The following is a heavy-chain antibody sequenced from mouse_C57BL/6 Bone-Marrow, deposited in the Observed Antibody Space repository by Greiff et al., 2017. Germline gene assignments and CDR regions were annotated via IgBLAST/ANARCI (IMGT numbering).Heavy chain of an antibody. CDR1: GYTFTSYW. CDR2: IYPGSGST. Sequence: QVQLQQPGAELVKPGASVKMSCKASGYTFTSYWLTWVKQRPGQGLEWIGEIYPGSGSTNYNEKFKSKATLTVDTSSSTAYMQLSSLTSEDSAVYYCARGDDDYGAYWCQGTLVTVSA. D-gene: IGHD2-4*01. V-gene: IGHV1-55*01. J-gene: IGHJ3*01. CDR3: ARGDDDYGAY.